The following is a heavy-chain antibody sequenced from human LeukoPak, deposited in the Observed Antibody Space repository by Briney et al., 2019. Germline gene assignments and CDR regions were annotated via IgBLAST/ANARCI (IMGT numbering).Heavy chain of an antibody. J-gene: IGHJ4*02. Sequence: SETLSLTCAVYGGSFSGYYWSWIRQPPRKGLEWIGEMYHSGNTNYNPSLKSRVSISVDKSKNQFSLKLSSVTAADTAMYYCARDVGARLPGYWGQGTLVTVSS. CDR2: MYHSGNT. CDR1: GGSFSGYY. V-gene: IGHV4-34*01. D-gene: IGHD6-6*01. CDR3: ARDVGARLPGY.